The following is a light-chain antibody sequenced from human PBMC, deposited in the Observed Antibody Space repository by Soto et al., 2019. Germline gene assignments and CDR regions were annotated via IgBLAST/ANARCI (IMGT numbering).Light chain of an antibody. J-gene: IGKJ3*01. CDR2: GAS. CDR1: QTVSSSY. CDR3: QQYGSSPFT. V-gene: IGKV3-20*01. Sequence: EIVLTQSPGTLSLSPGERAILSCRASQTVSSSYLAWYQQKPGQAPRLLIYGASSRATDIPDRFSGSGSGTDFPLTISRLEPEDFAVYYCQQYGSSPFTFGPGTKVDIK.